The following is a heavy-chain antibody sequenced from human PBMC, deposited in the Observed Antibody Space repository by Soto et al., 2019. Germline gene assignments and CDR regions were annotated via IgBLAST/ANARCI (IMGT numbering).Heavy chain of an antibody. J-gene: IGHJ4*02. CDR2: IYYSGST. Sequence: QVQLQESGPGLVKPSQTLSLTCTVSGGSISSGGYYWSWIRQHPGKGLEWIGYIYYSGSTYYNPSLKSRVTRTVDTSKNQFSLKLSSVTAADTAVYYSATLYSSGQRMDYWGQGTLFNVCS. CDR1: GGSISSGGYY. V-gene: IGHV4-31*03. CDR3: ATLYSSGQRMDY. D-gene: IGHD6-25*01.